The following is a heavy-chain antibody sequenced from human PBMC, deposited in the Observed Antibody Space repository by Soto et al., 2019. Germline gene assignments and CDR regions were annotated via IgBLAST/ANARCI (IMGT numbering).Heavy chain of an antibody. Sequence: GGSLRLSCAASGFTFDDYTMHWVRQAPGKGLEWVSLISWDGGSTYYADSGKGRFTISSENSKNSLYLQMNSLRTEDTALYYCAKDLRNLHGSEITMIVVYGMDVWGQGTTVTVSS. J-gene: IGHJ6*02. D-gene: IGHD3-22*01. CDR2: ISWDGGST. V-gene: IGHV3-43*01. CDR3: AKDLRNLHGSEITMIVVYGMDV. CDR1: GFTFDDYT.